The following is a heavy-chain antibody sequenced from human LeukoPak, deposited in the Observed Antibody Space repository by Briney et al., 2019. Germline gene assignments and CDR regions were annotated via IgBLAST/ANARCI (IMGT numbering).Heavy chain of an antibody. Sequence: SETLSLTCAVYSGSFSGYYWSWIRQPPGKGLEWIGEINDSGSVNCNPSLKNRVTLSVDTSKNQFSLRLSSVAAADTAVYYSARRLVDSGASQVSDDWGQGTLVTVSS. J-gene: IGHJ4*02. CDR3: ARRLVDSGASQVSDD. CDR2: INDSGSV. D-gene: IGHD2-15*01. CDR1: SGSFSGYY. V-gene: IGHV4-34*01.